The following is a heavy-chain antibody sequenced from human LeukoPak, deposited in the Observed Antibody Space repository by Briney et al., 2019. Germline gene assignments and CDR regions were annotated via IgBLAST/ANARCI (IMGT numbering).Heavy chain of an antibody. CDR3: AGSSSWYPSWFDP. J-gene: IGHJ5*02. CDR1: GFTFSSYA. CDR2: ISGSGGST. V-gene: IGHV3-23*01. Sequence: GGSLRLSCAASGFTFSSYAMSWVRQAPAKGLEWVSAISGSGGSTYYADSVKGRFTISRDNSKNTLYLQMNSLRAEDTAVYYCAGSSSWYPSWFDPWGQGTLVTVSS. D-gene: IGHD6-13*01.